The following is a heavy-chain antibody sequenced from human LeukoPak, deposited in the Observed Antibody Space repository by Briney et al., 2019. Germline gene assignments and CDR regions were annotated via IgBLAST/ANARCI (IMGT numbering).Heavy chain of an antibody. CDR3: ARGEDIVVVSAAMGAFDI. CDR2: IYTSGST. Sequence: PSETLSLTCTVSGGSISSGSYYWSWIRQPAGKGLEWIGRIYTSGSTNYNPSLKSRVTISVDTSKNQFSLKLSSVTAADTAVYYCARGEDIVVVSAAMGAFDIWGQGTMVTVSS. D-gene: IGHD2-2*01. CDR1: GGSISSGSYY. J-gene: IGHJ3*02. V-gene: IGHV4-61*02.